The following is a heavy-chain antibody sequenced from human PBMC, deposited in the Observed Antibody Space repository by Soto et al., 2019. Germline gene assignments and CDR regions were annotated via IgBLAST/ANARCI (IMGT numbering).Heavy chain of an antibody. V-gene: IGHV3-9*01. Sequence: GGSLRLSCAASGFTFDDYAMHWVRQAPGKGLEWVSGISWNSGSIGYADSVKGRFTISRDNAKNSLYLQMNSLRAEDTALYYCAKGWAGIAAAGTGAFDIWGQGTMVTV. CDR3: AKGWAGIAAAGTGAFDI. J-gene: IGHJ3*02. D-gene: IGHD6-13*01. CDR2: ISWNSGSI. CDR1: GFTFDDYA.